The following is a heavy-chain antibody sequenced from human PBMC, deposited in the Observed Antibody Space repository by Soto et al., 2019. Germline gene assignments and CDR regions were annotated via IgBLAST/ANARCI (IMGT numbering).Heavy chain of an antibody. CDR1: GGSISSSPYY. CDR3: ARRPVYSGNRESDF. D-gene: IGHD1-26*01. Sequence: TSETLSLTCTVSGGSISSSPYYWGWIRQPPGKGLEWIGSVYYSGGPNYNPSLQSRVTISVDTSRNQISLKVYSVTAADTAVYYCARRPVYSGNRESDFWGQGTLVTVSS. V-gene: IGHV4-39*01. J-gene: IGHJ4*02. CDR2: VYYSGGP.